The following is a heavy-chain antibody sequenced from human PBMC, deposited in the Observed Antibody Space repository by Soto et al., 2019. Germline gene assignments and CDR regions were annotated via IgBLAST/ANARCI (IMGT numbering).Heavy chain of an antibody. V-gene: IGHV1-69*13. D-gene: IGHD6-6*01. Sequence: ASVKVSCKASGGTFSSYAISWVRQAPGQGLEWMGGIIPIFGTANYAQKFQGRVTITADESTSTAYMELSSLRSEDTAVYYCARNPTPYSSSYYFDYSGQRTLVTVSS. CDR2: IIPIFGTA. CDR3: ARNPTPYSSSYYFDY. CDR1: GGTFSSYA. J-gene: IGHJ4*02.